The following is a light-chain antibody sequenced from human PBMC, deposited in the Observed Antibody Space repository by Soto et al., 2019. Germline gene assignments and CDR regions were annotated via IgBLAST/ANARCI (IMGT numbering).Light chain of an antibody. CDR1: QNIDIY. J-gene: IGKJ3*01. CDR3: QQSYGSPPFT. Sequence: DIQMTQSPSALSASVGDRVTITCRASQNIDIYLHWYRQKPGKAPELLIFAASSVPSEVLSRFSGSGSGTDFTLAISSLQPEDVATYYCQQSYGSPPFTFGPGTKVDIK. CDR2: AAS. V-gene: IGKV1-39*01.